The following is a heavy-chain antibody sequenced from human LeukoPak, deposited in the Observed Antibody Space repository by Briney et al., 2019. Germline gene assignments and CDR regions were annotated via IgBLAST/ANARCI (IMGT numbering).Heavy chain of an antibody. Sequence: SETLSLTCAVYGGSFSGYYWSWIRQPPGKGLEWIGEINHSGSTNYNPSLKSRVTISVDTSKNQFSLKLSSVTAADTAVYYCAGGGGVRKSGGPEYSYSAYYYYGMDVWGQGTTVTVSS. CDR3: AGGGGVRKSGGPEYSYSAYYYYGMDV. J-gene: IGHJ6*02. CDR2: INHSGST. V-gene: IGHV4-34*01. D-gene: IGHD3-16*01. CDR1: GGSFSGYY.